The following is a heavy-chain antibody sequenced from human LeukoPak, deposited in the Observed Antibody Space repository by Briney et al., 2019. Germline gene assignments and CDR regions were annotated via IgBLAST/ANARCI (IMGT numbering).Heavy chain of an antibody. V-gene: IGHV4-59*01. CDR3: ARGLGGSSGCFGY. D-gene: IGHD6-19*01. Sequence: SETLSLTCTVSGGSISSYHWSWIRQPPGKGLEWIGYIYYSGNTNYNPSLKSRVTISVDTSKNQFSLKVTSVTAADTAVYYCARGLGGSSGCFGYWGQGTLVTVSS. J-gene: IGHJ4*02. CDR1: GGSISSYH. CDR2: IYYSGNT.